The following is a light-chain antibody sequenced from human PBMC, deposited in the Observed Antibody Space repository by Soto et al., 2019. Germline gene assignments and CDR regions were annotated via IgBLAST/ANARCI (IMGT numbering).Light chain of an antibody. CDR3: MQALQTPRT. CDR1: QSLLHSNGNTF. V-gene: IGKV2-28*01. J-gene: IGKJ1*01. CDR2: LGS. Sequence: EIVMTQSPLSLTVTPGEPASISCKSSQSLLHSNGNTFLDWYMQKPGQSPQLLAYLGSRRAPGAPDRVSGSGSGTDFTLRISTVEAGDAGIYYCMQALQTPRTFGQGTKLDI.